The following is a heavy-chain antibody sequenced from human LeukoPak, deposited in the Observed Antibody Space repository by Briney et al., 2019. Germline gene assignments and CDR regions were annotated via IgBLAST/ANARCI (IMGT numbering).Heavy chain of an antibody. CDR2: IYHSGST. Sequence: SETLSLTCAVSGYSISSGYYWGWIRQPPGQGLEWIGSIYHSGSTYYNPSLKSRVTISVDTSKNQFSLKLSSVTAADTAVYYCARGTMYNWFDPWGRGTLVTVSS. J-gene: IGHJ5*02. CDR1: GYSISSGYY. CDR3: ARGTMYNWFDP. D-gene: IGHD3-3*01. V-gene: IGHV4-38-2*01.